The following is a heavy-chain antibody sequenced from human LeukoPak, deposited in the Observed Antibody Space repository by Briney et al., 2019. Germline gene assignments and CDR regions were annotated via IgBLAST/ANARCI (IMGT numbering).Heavy chain of an antibody. CDR3: ARDKLEIVY. V-gene: IGHV3-11*04. D-gene: IGHD1-1*01. J-gene: IGHJ4*02. CDR2: FSSSGSTI. Sequence: VGALRLSCAASGVTFSDYYMSWIRQAPGKGLEGVSYFSSSGSTIYYADSGEGGVTISRDKHKNSLYLQINALRAEDTAVYYCARDKLEIVYWGQGTLVTVSS. CDR1: GVTFSDYY.